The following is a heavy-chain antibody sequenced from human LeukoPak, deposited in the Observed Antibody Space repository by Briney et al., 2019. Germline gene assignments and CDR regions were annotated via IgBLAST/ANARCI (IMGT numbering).Heavy chain of an antibody. J-gene: IGHJ4*02. CDR2: IIPIFGTA. V-gene: IGHV1-69*13. CDR3: ARRDGYNDAIDY. Sequence: ASVKVSCKASGGTFSSYAISWVRQAPGQGLEWMGGIIPIFGTANYAQKFQGRVTITADESTSTAYMALSSLRSEDTAVYYCARRDGYNDAIDYWGQGTLVTVSS. D-gene: IGHD5-24*01. CDR1: GGTFSSYA.